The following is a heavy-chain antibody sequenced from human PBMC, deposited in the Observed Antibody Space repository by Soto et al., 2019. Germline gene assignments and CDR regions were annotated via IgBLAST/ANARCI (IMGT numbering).Heavy chain of an antibody. CDR3: ARVGEYCTGGRRYSSWFDP. Sequence: PSETLSLTCTVSGGSISSYYWSWIRQPPGKGLEWIGYIHSSGSTDYNPSLKSRVTISVHTSKNQFSLKLSSVTAADTAVYYCARVGEYCTGGRRYSSWFDPWGQGTLVTVSS. D-gene: IGHD2-15*01. CDR1: GGSISSYY. J-gene: IGHJ5*02. CDR2: IHSSGST. V-gene: IGHV4-59*12.